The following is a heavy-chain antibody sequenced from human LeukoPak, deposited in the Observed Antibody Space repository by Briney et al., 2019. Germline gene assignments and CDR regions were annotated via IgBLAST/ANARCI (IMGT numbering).Heavy chain of an antibody. CDR1: GFTFSDNY. CDR2: IDTSGSAM. J-gene: IGHJ4*02. CDR3: ARARKGSYFVY. D-gene: IGHD1-14*01. V-gene: IGHV3-11*04. Sequence: GGSLRLSCAASGFTFSDNYMIWIRQAPGKGLEWVSYIDTSGSAMYYAVPVKGRFTISRDNARNSLYLQMNSLRAEDTAVYYCARARKGSYFVYWGQGTPVTVSS.